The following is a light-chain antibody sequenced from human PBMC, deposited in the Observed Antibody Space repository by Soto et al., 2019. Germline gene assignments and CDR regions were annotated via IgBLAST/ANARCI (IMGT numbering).Light chain of an antibody. Sequence: QSALTQPASVSGSPGQSITISCTGTSSDVGGYNYVSWYQQHPGKAPNLMIYEVSNRPSGVSNRFSGSKSGHTASLTISGLLAEDEADYYCSSYTSSSSLYVFGTGTNGTVL. V-gene: IGLV2-14*01. CDR1: SSDVGGYNY. CDR3: SSYTSSSSLYV. CDR2: EVS. J-gene: IGLJ1*01.